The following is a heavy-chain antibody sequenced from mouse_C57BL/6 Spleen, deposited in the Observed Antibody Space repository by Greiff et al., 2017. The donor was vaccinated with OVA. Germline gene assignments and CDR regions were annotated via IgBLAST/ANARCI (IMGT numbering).Heavy chain of an antibody. V-gene: IGHV5-17*01. CDR2: ISSGSSTI. Sequence: DVKLVESGGGLVKPGGSLKLSCAASGFTFSDYGMHWVRQAPEKGLEWVAYISSGSSTIYYADTVKGRFTISRDNAKNTLFLQMTSRRSEDTAMYYCARGQLDYWGQGTTLTVSS. J-gene: IGHJ2*01. D-gene: IGHD3-3*01. CDR3: ARGQLDY. CDR1: GFTFSDYG.